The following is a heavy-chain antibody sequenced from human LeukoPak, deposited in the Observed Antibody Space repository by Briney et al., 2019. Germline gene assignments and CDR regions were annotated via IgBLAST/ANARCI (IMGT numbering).Heavy chain of an antibody. CDR2: INPSGGST. J-gene: IGHJ4*02. CDR1: GYTFTSYY. CDR3: ARANRRDPKYYYDSSGYYTPGFDY. Sequence: ASVKVSCKASGYTFTSYYMHWVRQAPGQGLEWMGIINPSGGSTSYAQKFQGRVTMTRDTSTSTVYMELSSLRSEDTAVYYCARANRRDPKYYYDSSGYYTPGFDYWGQGTLVTVSS. D-gene: IGHD3-22*01. V-gene: IGHV1-46*01.